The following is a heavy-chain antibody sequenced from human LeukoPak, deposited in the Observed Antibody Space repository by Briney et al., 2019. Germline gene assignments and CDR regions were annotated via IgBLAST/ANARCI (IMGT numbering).Heavy chain of an antibody. Sequence: ASVKLSCKASGRTFSSYAISWVRQAPGQWLEWMGGIIPIFGTANYAQKFQGRVTITADESPSTAYMELSSLRSEDTAVYYCARGDTAMVTYISYWGQGTLVTVSS. CDR3: ARGDTAMVTYISY. CDR1: GRTFSSYA. D-gene: IGHD5-18*01. V-gene: IGHV1-69*13. CDR2: IIPIFGTA. J-gene: IGHJ4*02.